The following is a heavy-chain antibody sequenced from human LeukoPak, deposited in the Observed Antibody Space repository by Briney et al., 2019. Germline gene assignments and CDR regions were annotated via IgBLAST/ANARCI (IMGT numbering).Heavy chain of an antibody. CDR1: GGSISSSSYY. D-gene: IGHD2-15*01. CDR3: ARDGSPDITVMVAAAPLDY. Sequence: PSEALSLTCTVSGGSISSSSYYWGWIHQPPGKGLQWIGSIYYSGSTYYNPSLKSRVTISVDTSKNQFSLKLSSVTGADTAVYYSARDGSPDITVMVAAAPLDYWGQGNLVTVSS. V-gene: IGHV4-39*02. J-gene: IGHJ4*02. CDR2: IYYSGST.